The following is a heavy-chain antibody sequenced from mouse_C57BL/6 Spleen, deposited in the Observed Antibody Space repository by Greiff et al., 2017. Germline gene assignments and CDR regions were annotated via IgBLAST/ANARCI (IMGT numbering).Heavy chain of an antibody. Sequence: VQLQQSGAELVKPGASVKMSCKASGYTFTTYPIEWMKQNHGKSLEWIGNFHPYNDDTKYNEKFKGKAILTVEKSSSTVYLELSRLTADDSAVYYCEGQGAIYGGWFAYWGQGTLVTVSA. D-gene: IGHD1-2*01. V-gene: IGHV1-47*01. J-gene: IGHJ3*01. CDR1: GYTFTTYP. CDR3: EGQGAIYGGWFAY. CDR2: FHPYNDDT.